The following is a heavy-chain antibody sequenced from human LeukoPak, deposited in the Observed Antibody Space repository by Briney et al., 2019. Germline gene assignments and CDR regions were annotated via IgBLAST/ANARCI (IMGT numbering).Heavy chain of an antibody. CDR3: ARPPGGNYYFDY. CDR1: GGSISSSSYY. Sequence: KPSEILSLTCTVSGGSISSSSYYWGWIRQPPGKGLEWIGSIYYSGSTYYNPSLKSRVTISVDTSKNQFSLKLSSVTAADTAVYYCARPPGGNYYFDYWGQGTLVTVSS. J-gene: IGHJ4*02. D-gene: IGHD4-23*01. V-gene: IGHV4-39*01. CDR2: IYYSGST.